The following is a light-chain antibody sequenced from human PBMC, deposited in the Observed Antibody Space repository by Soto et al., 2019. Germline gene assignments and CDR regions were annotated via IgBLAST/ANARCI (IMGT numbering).Light chain of an antibody. Sequence: QSVLTQPASVSGSPGQSITISCTGTSSDVGLYNYVSWYQQHPGKAPKLMIYEVSNRPSGVSNRFSASESGNTASLTISGLQAEDEADYYCTSYTTTTLEVFGTGTKVTVL. CDR3: TSYTTTTLEV. CDR2: EVS. V-gene: IGLV2-14*01. J-gene: IGLJ1*01. CDR1: SSDVGLYNY.